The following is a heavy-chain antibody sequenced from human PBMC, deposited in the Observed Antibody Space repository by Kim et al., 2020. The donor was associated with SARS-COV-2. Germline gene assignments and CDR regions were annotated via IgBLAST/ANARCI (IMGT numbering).Heavy chain of an antibody. CDR3: AKDRGGYPNYGMDV. J-gene: IGHJ6*02. D-gene: IGHD2-15*01. V-gene: IGHV3-23*01. Sequence: GGSLRLSCGTSGFTFSTYAMSWVRQAPGEGLEWVSGITGSGGSTFYADSVKGRCTISRDNFKNTLYMQMDSLRAEDTAVYYCAKDRGGYPNYGMDVWGHGTTVTVSS. CDR1: GFTFSTYA. CDR2: ITGSGGST.